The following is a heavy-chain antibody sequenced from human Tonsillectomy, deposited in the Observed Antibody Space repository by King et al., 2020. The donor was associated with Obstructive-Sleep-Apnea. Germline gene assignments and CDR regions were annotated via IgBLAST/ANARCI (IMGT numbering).Heavy chain of an antibody. CDR1: GASISSSIYY. Sequence: QLQESGPGLVKPSETLSLTCTVSGASISSSIYYWGWIRQPPGKGLEWIGSISYSGSTYYNPSLKSRVTISLVTSKNHFSLKLSSVTAADTAVYYCARNWNYPLAWFDPWGQGTLVTVSS. CDR3: ARNWNYPLAWFDP. D-gene: IGHD1-7*01. V-gene: IGHV4-39*07. CDR2: ISYSGST. J-gene: IGHJ5*02.